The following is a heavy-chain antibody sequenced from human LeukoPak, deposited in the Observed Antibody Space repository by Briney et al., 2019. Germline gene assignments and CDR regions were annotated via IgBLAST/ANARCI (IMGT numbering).Heavy chain of an antibody. CDR3: ARAAYDILTGYYRTPYGMDV. D-gene: IGHD3-9*01. Sequence: GGSLRLSCAASGFTFSSYWMHWVRQAPGKGLAWVSRINSDGSSTSYADSVKGRFTISRDNAKNTLYLQMNSLRAEDTAVYYCARAAYDILTGYYRTPYGMDVWGKGTTVIVSS. CDR2: INSDGSST. CDR1: GFTFSSYW. J-gene: IGHJ6*04. V-gene: IGHV3-74*01.